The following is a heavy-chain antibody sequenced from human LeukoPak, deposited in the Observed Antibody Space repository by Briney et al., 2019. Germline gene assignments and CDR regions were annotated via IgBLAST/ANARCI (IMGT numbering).Heavy chain of an antibody. CDR2: IYYSGST. D-gene: IGHD3-10*01. V-gene: IGHV4-61*01. Sequence: PSETLSLTCTVSGGSVSSGSYYWRWIRQPPGKGLEWIGYIYYSGSTNYNPSLKSRVTISVDTSKNQFSLKLSSVTAADTAVYYCASLYYYGSGSPNWFDPWGQGTLVTVSS. CDR3: ASLYYYGSGSPNWFDP. CDR1: GGSVSSGSYY. J-gene: IGHJ5*02.